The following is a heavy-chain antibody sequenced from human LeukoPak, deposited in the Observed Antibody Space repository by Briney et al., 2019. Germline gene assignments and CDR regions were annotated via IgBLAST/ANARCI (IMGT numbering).Heavy chain of an antibody. V-gene: IGHV4-4*09. CDR2: IYTSGST. CDR1: GGSISSYY. J-gene: IGHJ6*03. D-gene: IGHD6-6*01. Sequence: PSETLSLTCTVSGGSISSYYWSWIRQPPGKGLEWIGYIYTSGSTNYNPSLKSRVTISVDTSKNQFSLKLSSVTAADTAVYYCARGRGSSAYYYYYYMDVWGRGTTVTVSS. CDR3: ARGRGSSAYYYYYYMDV.